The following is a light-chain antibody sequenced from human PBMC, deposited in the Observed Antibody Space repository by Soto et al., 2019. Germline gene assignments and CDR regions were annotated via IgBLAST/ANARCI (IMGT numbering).Light chain of an antibody. J-gene: IGLJ1*01. V-gene: IGLV2-11*01. CDR1: SSDVGGYNY. CDR2: DVN. CDR3: CSYAGSYTYV. Sequence: QSALTQPRSVSGSPGQSVTISCTGTSSDVGGYNYVSWYQQHPGKAPKLMIYDVNKRPSGVPDRFSGSKSGNTASLIISGLQAEDEADYFCCSYAGSYTYVFGTGTKVTVL.